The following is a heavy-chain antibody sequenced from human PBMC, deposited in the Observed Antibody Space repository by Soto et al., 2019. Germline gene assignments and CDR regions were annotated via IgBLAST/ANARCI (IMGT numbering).Heavy chain of an antibody. J-gene: IGHJ4*02. Sequence: GGSLSLSCAASGFTFPSYCVPWLPQVPGKGLGWVESGSYDGSNKHYADSVKGRFTISRDNSRNTLDLQMNSLRAEDTAVYYCAKDTYYYDRSGYYTYDHWGQGT. V-gene: IGHV3-30*18. CDR1: GFTFPSYC. CDR2: GSYDGSNK. D-gene: IGHD3-22*01. CDR3: AKDTYYYDRSGYYTYDH.